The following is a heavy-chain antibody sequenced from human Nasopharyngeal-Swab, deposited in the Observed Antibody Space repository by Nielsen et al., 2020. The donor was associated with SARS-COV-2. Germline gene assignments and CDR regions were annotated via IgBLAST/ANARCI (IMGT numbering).Heavy chain of an antibody. CDR1: GLSVSSNY. CDR2: IYPGGST. Sequence: GGSLRLPFAASGLSVSSNYMSWVRQAPGKGLEWVSIIYPGGSTYYADSVKGRFTISRDSSWNTLYLQMNSLAAEDTAVYYCARVLDGYNGFDYWGQGTLVTVSS. J-gene: IGHJ4*02. V-gene: IGHV3-53*01. D-gene: IGHD5-24*01. CDR3: ARVLDGYNGFDY.